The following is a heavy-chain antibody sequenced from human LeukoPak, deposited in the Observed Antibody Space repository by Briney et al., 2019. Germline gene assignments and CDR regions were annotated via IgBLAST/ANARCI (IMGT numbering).Heavy chain of an antibody. D-gene: IGHD3-22*01. CDR2: ISYDGSNK. J-gene: IGHJ4*02. V-gene: IGHV3-30*04. CDR3: VRDQGSSGYYPDY. CDR1: GFTFSSYT. Sequence: GGSLRLSCAASGFTFSSYTMHWVRQAPGKGLEWVAVISYDGSNKYYADSVKGRITISRDNSQNTLYLQMNSLRDEDTAVYYCVRDQGSSGYYPDYWGQGTLVTVSS.